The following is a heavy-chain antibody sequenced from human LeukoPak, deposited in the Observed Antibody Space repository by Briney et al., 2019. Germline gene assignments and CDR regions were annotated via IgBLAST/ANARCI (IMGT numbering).Heavy chain of an antibody. J-gene: IGHJ4*02. CDR2: IYYSGST. CDR3: ARLLLWDSSSWYYFDY. CDR1: GGSISSYY. V-gene: IGHV4-59*08. Sequence: PSETLSLTCTVSGGSISSYYWSWIRQPPGKGLEWIGYIYYSGSTNYNPSLKSRVTISVDTSKNQFSLKLSSVTAADTAVYYCARLLLWDSSSWYYFDYWGQGTLVTVSS. D-gene: IGHD6-13*01.